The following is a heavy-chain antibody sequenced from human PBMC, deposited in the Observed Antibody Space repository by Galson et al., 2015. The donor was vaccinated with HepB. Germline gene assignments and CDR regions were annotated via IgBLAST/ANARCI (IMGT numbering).Heavy chain of an antibody. J-gene: IGHJ4*02. Sequence: SCKASGYSFTNYDINWVRQATGQGLEWMGWMNPNNANTGYAQKFQGRVTMTRNTSTNTSYMELRSLRSDDTAVYYCARRLSYNSGASFDYWGQGTLVTVSS. D-gene: IGHD6-19*01. CDR1: GYSFTNYD. CDR3: ARRLSYNSGASFDY. CDR2: MNPNNANT. V-gene: IGHV1-8*01.